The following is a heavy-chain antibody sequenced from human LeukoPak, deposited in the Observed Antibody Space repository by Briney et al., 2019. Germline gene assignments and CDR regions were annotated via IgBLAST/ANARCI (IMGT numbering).Heavy chain of an antibody. D-gene: IGHD6-13*01. CDR3: ATDRVSSSWYRDAFDI. CDR1: GGSFSGYY. CDR2: INHSGST. J-gene: IGHJ3*02. Sequence: SETLSLTCAVYGGSFSGYYWSWIRQPPGKGLEWIGEINHSGSTNYNPSLKSRVTISVDTSKNQFSLKLSSVTAADTAVYYCATDRVSSSWYRDAFDIWGQGTMVTVSS. V-gene: IGHV4-34*01.